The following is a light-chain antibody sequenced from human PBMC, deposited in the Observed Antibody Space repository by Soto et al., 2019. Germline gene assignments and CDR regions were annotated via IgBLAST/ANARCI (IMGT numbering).Light chain of an antibody. CDR1: QSIATSQ. Sequence: EIVLTQSPGTLSLSPGERATLFCRASQSIATSQLAWYQQKPGQAPRLLIGASTRATGIPDRFSDSGSGTDFTLTISRLEHEDFAVYYCQQYGSPPRTFGQGTKVDIK. CDR3: QQYGSPPRT. V-gene: IGKV3-20*01. CDR2: GAS. J-gene: IGKJ2*01.